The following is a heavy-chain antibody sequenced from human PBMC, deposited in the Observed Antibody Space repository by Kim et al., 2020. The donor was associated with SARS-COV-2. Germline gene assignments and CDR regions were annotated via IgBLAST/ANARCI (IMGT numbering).Heavy chain of an antibody. J-gene: IGHJ4*02. D-gene: IGHD3-22*01. CDR3: AREDSSGYQGGFDY. CDR1: GFTFSSYS. V-gene: IGHV3-21*01. Sequence: GGSLRLSCAASGFTFSSYSMNWVRQAPGKGLEWVSSISSSSSYIYYADSVKGRFTISRDNAKNSLYLQMNSLRAEDTAVYYCAREDSSGYQGGFDYWGQGTLVTVSS. CDR2: ISSSSSYI.